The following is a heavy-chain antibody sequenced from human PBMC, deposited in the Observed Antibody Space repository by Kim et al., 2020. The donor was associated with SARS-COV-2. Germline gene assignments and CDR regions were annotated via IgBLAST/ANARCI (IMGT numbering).Heavy chain of an antibody. V-gene: IGHV1-3*04. Sequence: ASVKVSCKASGYIFTSNGMHWVRQAPGQRLEWMGWINTGNGDTKYSQKFQGRVTITRDTSASTAYMEVSSLRSEDTAVNYCARRFCSSGSCYYFDYWGQGTLVTVAS. CDR1: GYIFTSNG. CDR3: ARRFCSSGSCYYFDY. CDR2: INTGNGDT. J-gene: IGHJ4*02. D-gene: IGHD2-15*01.